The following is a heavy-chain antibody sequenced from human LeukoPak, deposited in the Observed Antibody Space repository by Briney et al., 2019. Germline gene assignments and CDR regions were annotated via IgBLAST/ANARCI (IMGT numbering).Heavy chain of an antibody. CDR3: ARDPGFLEWLLYYFDY. CDR2: IWYDGSNK. J-gene: IGHJ4*02. CDR1: GFTFSSYG. V-gene: IGHV3-33*01. D-gene: IGHD3-3*01. Sequence: GGSLRLSCAASGFTFSSYGMHWVRQAPGKGLEWVAVIWYDGSNKYYADSVKGRFTISRDNSKNTLYLQMNSLRAEDTAVYHCARDPGFLEWLLYYFDYWGQGTLVTVSS.